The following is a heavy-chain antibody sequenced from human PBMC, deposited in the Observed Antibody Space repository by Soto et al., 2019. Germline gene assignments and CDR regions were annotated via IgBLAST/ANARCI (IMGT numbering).Heavy chain of an antibody. CDR2: ITWNGATT. J-gene: IGHJ6*03. Sequence: VQLAESGGGLEQPGRSLRLSCAASGFNFLDHAMHWVRQSPGKGLEWVSGITWNGATTNYADSVKGRFTISRDNAKNFLYLQLDNLRAEDTAIYYCAKEHNPDDYFNYMDVWGNGTTVTVSS. V-gene: IGHV3-9*01. CDR1: GFNFLDHA. CDR3: AKEHNPDDYFNYMDV.